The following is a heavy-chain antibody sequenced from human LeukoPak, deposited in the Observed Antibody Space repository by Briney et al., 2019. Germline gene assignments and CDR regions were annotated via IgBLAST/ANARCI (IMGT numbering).Heavy chain of an antibody. CDR1: GFTFSSYG. V-gene: IGHV3-33*01. D-gene: IGHD2-8*01. CDR2: IWYDESNK. Sequence: GGSLRLSCAASGFTFSSYGMHWVRQAPGKGLEWVAVIWYDESNKYYGDSVKGRFTISRDNSKNTLYLQMDSLRAEDTAVYYCARDLGYCTNGVCHTRFDYWGQGTLVAVSS. J-gene: IGHJ4*02. CDR3: ARDLGYCTNGVCHTRFDY.